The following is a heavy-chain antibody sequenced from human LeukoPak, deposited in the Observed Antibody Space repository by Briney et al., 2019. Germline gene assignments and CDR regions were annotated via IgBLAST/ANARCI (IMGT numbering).Heavy chain of an antibody. CDR1: GGSISSYY. V-gene: IGHV4-59*12. D-gene: IGHD6-13*01. J-gene: IGHJ1*01. Sequence: PSETLSLTCTVSGGSISSYYWSWIRQPPGKGLEWIGYIYYSGSTNYNPSLKSRVTISVDTSKNQFSLKLSSVTAADTAVYYCARRHGYSSSWYKRDHAEYFQHWGQGTLVTVSS. CDR3: ARRHGYSSSWYKRDHAEYFQH. CDR2: IYYSGST.